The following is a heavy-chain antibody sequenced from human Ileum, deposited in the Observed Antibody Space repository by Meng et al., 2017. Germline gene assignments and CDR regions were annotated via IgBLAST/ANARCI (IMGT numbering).Heavy chain of an antibody. CDR2: IKGEGSRT. CDR1: GFSFSSSW. V-gene: IGHV3-74*01. CDR3: ARDLSSEWELLN. D-gene: IGHD1-26*01. J-gene: IGHJ4*02. Sequence: EVQLVESGGGLVLPGRSLSLSCLDSGFSFSSSWMHWVRQAPGKGLVWVSRIKGEGSRTSYADFVRGRFTISRDNAKNTLFLQINSLRAEDTAVYYCARDLSSEWELLNWGQGTVVTVSS.